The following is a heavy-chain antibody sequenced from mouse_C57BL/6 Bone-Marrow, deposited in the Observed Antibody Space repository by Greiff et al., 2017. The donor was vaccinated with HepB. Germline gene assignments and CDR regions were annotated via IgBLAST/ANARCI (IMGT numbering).Heavy chain of an antibody. D-gene: IGHD2-1*01. CDR1: GYSITSGYD. J-gene: IGHJ4*01. Sequence: EVQRVESGPGMVKPSQSLSLTCTVTGYSITSGYDWHWIRHFPGNKLEWMGYISYSGSTNYNPSLKSRISITHDTSKNHFFLKLNSVTTEDTATYYCARGNYVYYAMDYWGQGTSVTVSS. CDR2: ISYSGST. V-gene: IGHV3-1*01. CDR3: ARGNYVYYAMDY.